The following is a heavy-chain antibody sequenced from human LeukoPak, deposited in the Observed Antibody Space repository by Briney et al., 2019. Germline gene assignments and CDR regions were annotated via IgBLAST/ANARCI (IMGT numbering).Heavy chain of an antibody. CDR3: ARVSGSYYGFNWFDP. CDR2: IYYSGST. J-gene: IGHJ5*02. Sequence: SETLSLTCTVSGGSISSSSYYWGWIRQPPGKGLEWIGSIYYSGSTYYNPSLKSRVTISVDTSKNQFSLKLSSVTAADTAVYYCARVSGSYYGFNWFDPWGQGTLVTVSS. CDR1: GGSISSSSYY. V-gene: IGHV4-39*07. D-gene: IGHD1-26*01.